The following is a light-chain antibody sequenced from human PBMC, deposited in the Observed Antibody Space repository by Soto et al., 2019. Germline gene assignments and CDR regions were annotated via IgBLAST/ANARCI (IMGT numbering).Light chain of an antibody. CDR2: DVS. CDR3: SSYTNSSTLVV. Sequence: QSALTQPASVSGSPGQSITISCTGTSSDVGDYNYVSWYQHHPGRAPKLMIYDVSNRPSGVSNRFSGSKSGNTASLTISGLQAEDEADYYCSSYTNSSTLVVFGGGTQLTVL. J-gene: IGLJ2*01. CDR1: SSDVGDYNY. V-gene: IGLV2-14*01.